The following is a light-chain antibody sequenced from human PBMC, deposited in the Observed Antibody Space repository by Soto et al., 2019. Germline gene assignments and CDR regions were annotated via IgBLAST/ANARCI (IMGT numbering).Light chain of an antibody. V-gene: IGKV1D-8*01. CDR2: AAS. CDR3: QQYYNFPVS. J-gene: IGKJ4*01. Sequence: VIWMTQSPSLLSASTGDRVTISCRISQGIGSYLAWYQQKPGKAPELLIYAASTLQSGVPSRFSGSGSGTDFTLTISSLQAEDFATYYCQQYYNFPVSFGGGTKVEVK. CDR1: QGIGSY.